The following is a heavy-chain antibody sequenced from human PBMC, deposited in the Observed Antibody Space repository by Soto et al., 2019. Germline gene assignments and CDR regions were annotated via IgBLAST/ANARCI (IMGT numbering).Heavy chain of an antibody. CDR3: TTDCRSTTSCYYSDY. Sequence: GGSLRLSCAASGFTFTNAWMSWVRQAPGKGLEWVGRIKSKTDGETTDYAAPVKGRFTVSRDDSKNTLYLQMNSLKTEDTAVYYCTTDCRSTTSCYYSDYWGQGTLVTVSS. D-gene: IGHD2-2*01. CDR1: GFTFTNAW. V-gene: IGHV3-15*01. CDR2: IKSKTDGETT. J-gene: IGHJ4*02.